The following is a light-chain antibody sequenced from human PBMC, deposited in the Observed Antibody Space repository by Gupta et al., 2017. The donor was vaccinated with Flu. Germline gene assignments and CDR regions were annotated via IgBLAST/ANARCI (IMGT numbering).Light chain of an antibody. CDR3: QQRANWPT. CDR1: QSITTF. CDR2: DAS. V-gene: IGKV3-11*01. J-gene: IGKJ2*01. Sequence: DIVLTQSPATLSLSPGEGATLSCRASQSITTFLAWYQQKPGQAPRLLIYDASNRATGVPARFSGSGSGTDFTLTISSLEPEDFAVYYCQQRANWPTFGQGTKLDIK.